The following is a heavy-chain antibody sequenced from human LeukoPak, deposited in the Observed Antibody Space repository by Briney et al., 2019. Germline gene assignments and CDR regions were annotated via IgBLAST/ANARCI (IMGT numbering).Heavy chain of an antibody. D-gene: IGHD4-17*01. V-gene: IGHV7-4-1*02. CDR2: INTNTGSP. J-gene: IGHJ4*02. CDR3: ARVGRLDYGDYLAH. Sequence: GASVKVSCKTSGYTFARYPTHWVRQAPGRGLEWMRWINTNTGSPTYAQAFAGRFVFSLDTSVTTAYLQISSLRSADTAVYYCARVGRLDYGDYLAHWGPGNRITVSS. CDR1: GYTFARYP.